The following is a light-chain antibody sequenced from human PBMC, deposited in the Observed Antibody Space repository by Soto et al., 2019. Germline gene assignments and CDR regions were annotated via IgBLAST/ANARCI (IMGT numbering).Light chain of an antibody. CDR2: EVS. V-gene: IGLV2-14*01. CDR1: SSDVGAYNY. CDR3: SSYTISRV. J-gene: IGLJ3*02. Sequence: QSALTQPASVSGSPGQSITISCTGTSSDVGAYNYVSWYQQEPGKAPKLMIYEVSNRPSGVSNRFSGSKSGNTASLTISGLQAEDEADYYCSSYTISRVFGGGTKLTVL.